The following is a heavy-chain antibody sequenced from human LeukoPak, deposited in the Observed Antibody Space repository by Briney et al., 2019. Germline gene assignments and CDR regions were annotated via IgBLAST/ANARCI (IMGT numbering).Heavy chain of an antibody. CDR3: ARERYCSSTSCPYYYYYGMDV. V-gene: IGHV3-21*01. CDR2: ISSSSSHI. D-gene: IGHD2-2*01. CDR1: GFTFSSYS. J-gene: IGHJ6*02. Sequence: GGSLRLSCAASGFTFSSYSMNWVRQAPGKGLEWVSSISSSSSHIYYADSVKGRFTISRDNAKNSLYLQMNSLRAEDTAVYYCARERYCSSTSCPYYYYYGMDVWGQGTTVTVSS.